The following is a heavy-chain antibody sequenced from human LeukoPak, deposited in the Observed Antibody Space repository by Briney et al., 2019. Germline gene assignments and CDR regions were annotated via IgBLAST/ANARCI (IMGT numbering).Heavy chain of an antibody. Sequence: ASVKVSCKASGYTFTSYGISWVRQAPGQGLEWMGWISAYNGNTNYAQKLQGRVTMTTDTSTSTAYMELRSLRSDDTAVYYCARGLVAAAGMVKVGRNWFDPWGQGTLVTVSS. CDR3: ARGLVAAAGMVKVGRNWFDP. D-gene: IGHD6-13*01. V-gene: IGHV1-18*01. J-gene: IGHJ5*02. CDR2: ISAYNGNT. CDR1: GYTFTSYG.